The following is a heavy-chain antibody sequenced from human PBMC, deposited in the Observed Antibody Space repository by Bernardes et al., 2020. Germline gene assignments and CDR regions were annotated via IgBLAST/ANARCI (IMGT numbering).Heavy chain of an antibody. Sequence: VGSLRLSCAASGFTLRNYWMHWVRQAPGKGPEWVSRINSNGRGTAYADSVKGRFTISRDKAKNTMFLEMNSLRAEDTGIYYCARAEGLALADYWGQGTLVTVSS. CDR1: GFTLRNYW. V-gene: IGHV3-74*01. CDR2: INSNGRGT. CDR3: ARAEGLALADY. D-gene: IGHD3-16*01. J-gene: IGHJ4*02.